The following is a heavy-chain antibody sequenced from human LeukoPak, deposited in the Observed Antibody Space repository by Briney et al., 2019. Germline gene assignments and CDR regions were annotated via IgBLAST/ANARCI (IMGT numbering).Heavy chain of an antibody. CDR3: ARDTGVGAVDY. CDR2: ISTYYGNT. V-gene: IGHV1-18*01. CDR1: GYTFTSYG. Sequence: GASVTVSCMASGYTFTSYGISWVRQAPGQGLEWMGWISTYYGNTKNAQKLQGRVTMTTDTSTSTAYMELRSLRSDDTAVYYCARDTGVGAVDYWGQGTLVTVSS. J-gene: IGHJ4*02. D-gene: IGHD1-26*01.